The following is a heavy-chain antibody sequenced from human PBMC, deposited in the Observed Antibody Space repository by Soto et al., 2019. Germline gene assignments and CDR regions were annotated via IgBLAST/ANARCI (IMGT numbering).Heavy chain of an antibody. CDR3: ARSDTYSYSMDV. CDR2: ISTNGGRT. Sequence: GGSLRLSCAASGFTFSRYAMHWVRQAPGKGLEFVSDISTNGGRTYYANSVKGRFTISRGNSKNTRYLQMGSLRAEAMAVYYCARSDTYSYSMDVWGKGPTVPVS. J-gene: IGHJ6*03. CDR1: GFTFSRYA. V-gene: IGHV3-64*01.